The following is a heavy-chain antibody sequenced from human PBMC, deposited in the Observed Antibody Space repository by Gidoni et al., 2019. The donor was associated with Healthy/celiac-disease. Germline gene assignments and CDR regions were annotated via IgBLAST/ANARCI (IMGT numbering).Heavy chain of an antibody. D-gene: IGHD3-22*01. CDR1: GFTFSSYG. CDR2: ISYDGSNK. CDR3: AKDYPDPTYYYDSSGYYW. Sequence: QVQLLESGGGVLQPGRSLRLSCADSGFTFSSYGMHWVRKAPGKGLEWVAVISYDGSNKYYADSVKGRFTISRDNSKNTLYLQMNSLRAEETAVYYCAKDYPDPTYYYDSSGYYWWGQGTLVTVSS. V-gene: IGHV3-30*18. J-gene: IGHJ4*02.